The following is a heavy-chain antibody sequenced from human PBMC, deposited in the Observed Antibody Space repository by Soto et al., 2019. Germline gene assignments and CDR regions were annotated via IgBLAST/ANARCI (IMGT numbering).Heavy chain of an antibody. J-gene: IGHJ4*02. CDR1: GYILTELS. D-gene: IGHD3-22*01. V-gene: IGHV1-24*01. CDR3: ARADYYDSSGFYYDC. CDR2: IDPSDGET. Sequence: ASVKVSCKVSGYILTELSMHWVRQAPGQGLEWMGIIDPSDGETIYLQKFQGRVTMTRDTSTSTVYMELSSLRSEDTAVYFCARADYYDSSGFYYDCWGQGSLVTVSS.